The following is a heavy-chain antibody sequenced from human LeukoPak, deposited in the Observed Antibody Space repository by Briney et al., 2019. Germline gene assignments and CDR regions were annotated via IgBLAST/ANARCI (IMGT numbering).Heavy chain of an antibody. CDR3: VKDQYSYGWNYYYYYGMDV. V-gene: IGHV3-64D*06. CDR2: ISSNGSST. Sequence: GESLRLSCSASGVTFSSYAKHWVRHAPGKGQEYVSAISSNGSSTYYADSVKGRFTISRDNSKNTLYLQMSSLRAEDTAVYYCVKDQYSYGWNYYYYYGMDVWGQGTTVTVSS. D-gene: IGHD5-18*01. J-gene: IGHJ6*02. CDR1: GVTFSSYA.